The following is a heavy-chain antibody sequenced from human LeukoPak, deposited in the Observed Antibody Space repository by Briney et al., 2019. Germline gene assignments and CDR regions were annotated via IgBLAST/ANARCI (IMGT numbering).Heavy chain of an antibody. J-gene: IGHJ3*02. CDR1: GGSISSGDYY. V-gene: IGHV4-30-4*01. D-gene: IGHD1-26*01. CDR2: IYYSGST. CDR3: ARMGQWELHDAFDI. Sequence: SETLSLTCTVSGGSISSGDYYWSWIRQPPGKGLEWIGYIYYSGSTYYNPSLKSRVTISVDTSKNQFSLKLSSVTAADTAVYYCARMGQWELHDAFDIWGQGTMVTVSS.